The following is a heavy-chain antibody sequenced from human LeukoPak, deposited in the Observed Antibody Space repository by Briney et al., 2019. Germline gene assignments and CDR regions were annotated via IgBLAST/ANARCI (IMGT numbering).Heavy chain of an antibody. D-gene: IGHD6-19*01. CDR1: GYTFTDYY. V-gene: IGHV1-2*02. J-gene: IGHJ4*02. Sequence: GGSLRLSCKASGYTFTDYYIHWVRQAPGQGLEWMGWINPNSGGTNYAQKFQGRVTMTRDTSISTAYMELSRLRSDDTAVYYCAREGIAVAGFDYWGQGTLVTVSS. CDR3: AREGIAVAGFDY. CDR2: INPNSGGT.